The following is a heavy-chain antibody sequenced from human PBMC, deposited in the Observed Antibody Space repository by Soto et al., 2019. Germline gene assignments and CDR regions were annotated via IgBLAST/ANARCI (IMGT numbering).Heavy chain of an antibody. CDR1: GGSITSSYY. V-gene: IGHV4-39*01. CDR3: ATIPATTILTDY. CDR2: IYYSGST. D-gene: IGHD2-2*02. Sequence: SETLSLTCTVFGGSITSSYYWGWIRQPPGKGLEWIGSIYYSGSTYYNPSLKSRVTISVDTSKNQFSLKLSSVTAADTAVYYCATIPATTILTDYWGQGTLVTVSS. J-gene: IGHJ4*02.